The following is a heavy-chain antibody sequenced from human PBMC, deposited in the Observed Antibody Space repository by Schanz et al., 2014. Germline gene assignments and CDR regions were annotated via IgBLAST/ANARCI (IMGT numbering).Heavy chain of an antibody. J-gene: IGHJ4*02. CDR1: GYTFISYG. Sequence: QVQLVQSGAEVKKPGASVKVSCKASGYTFISYGIKWVRQAPGQGLEWMGWINPNTGGTNFAQKFQGWVTVTRDTSTDTAYLELTSLRSEDTAVYYCGRGFSRSYIDFWGQGTLITVSS. CDR2: INPNTGGT. CDR3: GRGFSRSYIDF. D-gene: IGHD3-10*01. V-gene: IGHV1-2*04.